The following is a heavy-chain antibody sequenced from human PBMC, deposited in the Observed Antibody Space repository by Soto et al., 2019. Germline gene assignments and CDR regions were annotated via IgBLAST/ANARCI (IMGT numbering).Heavy chain of an antibody. J-gene: IGHJ4*02. V-gene: IGHV4-39*02. Sequence: PSETLSLTCTVSGGSISSSSYYWGWIRQPPGKGLEWIGSIYYSGSTYYNPSLKSRVTISVDNAKNSLYLQMNSLRAEDTAVYYRARELTDPVPAPDYWGQGTLVTVSS. CDR1: GGSISSSSYY. CDR3: ARELTDPVPAPDY. D-gene: IGHD7-27*01. CDR2: IYYSGST.